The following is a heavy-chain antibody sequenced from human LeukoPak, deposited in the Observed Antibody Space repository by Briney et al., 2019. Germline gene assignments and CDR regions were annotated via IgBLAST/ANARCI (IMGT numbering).Heavy chain of an antibody. CDR2: IYPSDSDT. Sequence: GESLKISCKGSGYSFINYWIGWVRPMPGKGVEGMGIIYPSDSDTRYSPSFQGQVTISANKAISPAYLPWSSLKASDTAMYYCARQPRPGHLDPWGQGTLVTVSS. D-gene: IGHD6-6*01. J-gene: IGHJ5*02. V-gene: IGHV5-51*01. CDR3: ARQPRPGHLDP. CDR1: GYSFINYW.